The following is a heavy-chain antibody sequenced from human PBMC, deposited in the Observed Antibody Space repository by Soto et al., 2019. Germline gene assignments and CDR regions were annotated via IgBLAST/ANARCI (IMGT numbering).Heavy chain of an antibody. CDR1: GGVFSGFF. V-gene: IGHV4-34*01. D-gene: IGHD3-9*01. J-gene: IGHJ5*02. CDR2: IHHSGRT. CDR3: ARARPRCAGDTCYYHFDT. Sequence: SETLSLTCGVQGGVFSGFFWSWIRQPPGKGLEWIGEIHHSGRTHYTPSLKSRVTMSACTPTKQFSLSLTSVTASDTAVYYCARARPRCAGDTCYYHFDTWGQGALVTVSS.